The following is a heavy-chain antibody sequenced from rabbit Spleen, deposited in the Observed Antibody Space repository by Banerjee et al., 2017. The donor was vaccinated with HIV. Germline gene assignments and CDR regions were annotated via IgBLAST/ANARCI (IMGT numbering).Heavy chain of an antibody. Sequence: QSLEESGGDLVKPGASLTLTCTASGVSFSISSYMCWVRQAPGKGLEWIACIDAGSRADTYYASWAKGRFTISKTSSTTVTLQMTSLTAADTATYFCARNGAGSNFAFKLWGPGTLVTV. D-gene: IGHD4-2*01. CDR1: GVSFSISSY. CDR3: ARNGAGSNFAFKL. CDR2: IDAGSRADT. V-gene: IGHV1S40*01. J-gene: IGHJ4*01.